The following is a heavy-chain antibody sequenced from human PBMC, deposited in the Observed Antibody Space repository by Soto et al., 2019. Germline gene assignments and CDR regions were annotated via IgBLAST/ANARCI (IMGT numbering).Heavy chain of an antibody. CDR2: IYHTGRT. D-gene: IGHD3-9*01. CDR1: NTSISSSNW. J-gene: IGHJ3*02. Sequence: PSETLSLTCVITNTSISSSNWWSWVRQAPGKGLEWIGEIYHTGRTNYAPSLKSRVTMSIDKSNNRFSLRLTSLTAADTAVYYCVRDEAHYDILTGSSLGRAFDISGQGTMVTV. V-gene: IGHV4-4*02. CDR3: VRDEAHYDILTGSSLGRAFDI.